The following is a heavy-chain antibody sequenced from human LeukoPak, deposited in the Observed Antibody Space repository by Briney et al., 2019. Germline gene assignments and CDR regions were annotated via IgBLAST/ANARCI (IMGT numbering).Heavy chain of an antibody. J-gene: IGHJ6*04. CDR2: IIGSGGST. V-gene: IGHV3-23*01. CDR3: ANYYYGSGSYSYYYGMDV. Sequence: GGSLRLSCAAAGFTFSSYSMSWARQARGKGLEWLSAIIGSGGSTYYAESVKGRFTISRDNSKNTLYLQMNSLRAEDTAVYYCANYYYGSGSYSYYYGMDVWGKATTVTVSS. D-gene: IGHD3-10*01. CDR1: GFTFSSYS.